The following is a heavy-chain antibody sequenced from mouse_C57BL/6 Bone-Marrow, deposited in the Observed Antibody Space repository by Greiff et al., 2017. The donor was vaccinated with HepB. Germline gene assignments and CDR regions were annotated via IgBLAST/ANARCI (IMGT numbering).Heavy chain of an antibody. CDR2: ISYDGSN. J-gene: IGHJ1*03. CDR3: AREGIYYYGSSCWYFDV. CDR1: GYSITSGYY. V-gene: IGHV3-6*01. Sequence: VQLQESGPGLVKPSQSLSLTCSVTGYSITSGYYWTWIRQFPGNKLEWMGYISYDGSNNYNQSLKNRISITRDTSKNQFVLKFNSVTTEDTATYYCAREGIYYYGSSCWYFDVWGTGTTVTVSS. D-gene: IGHD1-1*01.